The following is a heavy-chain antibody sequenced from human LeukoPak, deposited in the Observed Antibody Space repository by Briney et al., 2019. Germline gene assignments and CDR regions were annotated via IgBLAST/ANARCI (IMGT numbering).Heavy chain of an antibody. V-gene: IGHV4-39*07. CDR2: IYYSGST. CDR3: ARAPVNWFDP. J-gene: IGHJ5*02. Sequence: SETLSLTCTVSGGSISSSSYYWGWIRQPPGKGLEWIGSIYYSGSTYYNPSLKSRVTISVDTSKNQFSLKLSSVTAADTAVYYCARAPVNWFDPWGQGTLVTVSS. CDR1: GGSISSSSYY.